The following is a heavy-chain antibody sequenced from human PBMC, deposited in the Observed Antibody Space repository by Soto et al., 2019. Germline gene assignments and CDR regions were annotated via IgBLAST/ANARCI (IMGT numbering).Heavy chain of an antibody. CDR2: IDTSNGNT. D-gene: IGHD3-22*01. V-gene: IGHV1-18*01. J-gene: IGHJ4*02. CDR3: ARGWGHTSGVLEY. CDR1: GYTFSYYR. Sequence: QVQLVQSGAEVKKPGASVKVSCQASGYTFSYYRINWVRQAPGQGLEWMGWIDTSNGNTDYAQTFQDRVTMTADTSPSTTFMEVRSLRSDDTAVYYCARGWGHTSGVLEYWGQGTLVAVSS.